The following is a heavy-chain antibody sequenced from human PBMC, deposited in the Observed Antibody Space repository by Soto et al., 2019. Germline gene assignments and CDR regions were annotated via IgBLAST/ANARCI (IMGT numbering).Heavy chain of an antibody. J-gene: IGHJ4*02. D-gene: IGHD5-18*01. CDR2: IYYSGN. Sequence: PSETLSLTCNVSGGSISNFHWSWIRQPPGKGLEWIGYIYYSGNYYNPSLTSRVSMSLDKSKNQFSLHLKSVTAADTALYFCALGGYNYGRPFDFWGQGTRVTVSS. CDR1: GGSISNFH. V-gene: IGHV4-59*01. CDR3: ALGGYNYGRPFDF.